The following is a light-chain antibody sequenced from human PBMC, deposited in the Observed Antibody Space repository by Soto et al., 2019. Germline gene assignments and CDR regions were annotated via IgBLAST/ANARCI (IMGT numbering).Light chain of an antibody. J-gene: IGKJ1*01. V-gene: IGKV3-20*01. CDR2: GAS. CDR1: QSISSSY. Sequence: EIALTQSPGTLSLSPGERATLSCRASQSISSSYLAWYQQKPGQATRLLIYGASSRTTGITDRFSGSGSGTDFTINISRLETEDFAVYCCQHCGSSPWTFGQGTKVEIK. CDR3: QHCGSSPWT.